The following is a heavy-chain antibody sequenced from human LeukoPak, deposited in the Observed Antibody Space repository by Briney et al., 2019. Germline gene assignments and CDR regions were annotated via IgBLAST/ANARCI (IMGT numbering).Heavy chain of an antibody. Sequence: GGSLRLSCAASGFTFSSCWMSWVRQAPGKGLEWVANIRQDGSEKYYVDSVKGRFTISRDNAKNSLYLQMNSLRAEDTAVYYCARRRLAARPFYFEYWGQGTLVTVSS. CDR2: IRQDGSEK. V-gene: IGHV3-7*05. D-gene: IGHD6-6*01. CDR3: ARRRLAARPFYFEY. CDR1: GFTFSSCW. J-gene: IGHJ4*02.